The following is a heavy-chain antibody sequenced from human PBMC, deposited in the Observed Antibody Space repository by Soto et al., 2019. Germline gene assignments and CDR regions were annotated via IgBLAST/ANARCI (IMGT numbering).Heavy chain of an antibody. D-gene: IGHD7-27*01. CDR3: ARDLGLNWAYYFDY. CDR1: GFTFSSYW. CDR2: IKQDGSVK. V-gene: IGHV3-7*01. Sequence: GGSLRLSCAASGFTFSSYWMSWVRQAPGKGLEWVANIKQDGSVKYYVDSVKGRFTISRDNAKNSLYLQMNSLRAEDTAVYYCARDLGLNWAYYFDYWGQGTLVTVSS. J-gene: IGHJ4*02.